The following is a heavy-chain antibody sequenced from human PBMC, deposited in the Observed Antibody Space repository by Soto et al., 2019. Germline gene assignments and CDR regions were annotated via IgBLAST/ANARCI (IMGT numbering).Heavy chain of an antibody. CDR2: ISGSGGST. CDR1: GFTFSSYA. V-gene: IGHV3-23*01. J-gene: IGHJ3*02. D-gene: IGHD1-26*01. CDR3: AKGLEIGGSYYAFDI. Sequence: GGSLRLSCAASGFTFSSYAMSWVRQAPGKGLEWVPAISGSGGSTYYADSVKGRFTISRDNSKNTLYLQRNSLRAEDTAVYYCAKGLEIGGSYYAFDIWGQGTMVTVSS.